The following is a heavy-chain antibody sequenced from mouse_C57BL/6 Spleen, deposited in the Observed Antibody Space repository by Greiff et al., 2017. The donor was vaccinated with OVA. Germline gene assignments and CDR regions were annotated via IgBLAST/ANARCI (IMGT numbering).Heavy chain of an antibody. J-gene: IGHJ4*01. CDR3: ARYDYDPLYYAMDY. V-gene: IGHV1-52*01. D-gene: IGHD2-4*01. CDR2: IDPSDSET. Sequence: VQLQQPGAELVRPGSSVKLSCKASGYTFTSYWMHWVKQRPIQGLEWIGNIDPSDSETHYNQKFKDKATLTVDKSSSTAYMQLSSLTSEDSAVYYCARYDYDPLYYAMDYWGQGTSVTVSS. CDR1: GYTFTSYW.